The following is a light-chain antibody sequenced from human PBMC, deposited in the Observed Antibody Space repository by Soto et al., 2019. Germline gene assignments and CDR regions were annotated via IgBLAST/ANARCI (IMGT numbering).Light chain of an antibody. J-gene: IGKJ5*01. CDR1: QSVGSNY. CDR2: GAS. Sequence: VVSQSACTLSLSPGERATLYCRASQSVGSNYLAWYQQKPGQAPRVLIYGASSRATGIPDRFSGSGSGTEFTLTISSLQSEDFAVYCCQQYTNWPPITCGQGTRLEIK. CDR3: QQYTNWPPIT. V-gene: IGKV3-20*01.